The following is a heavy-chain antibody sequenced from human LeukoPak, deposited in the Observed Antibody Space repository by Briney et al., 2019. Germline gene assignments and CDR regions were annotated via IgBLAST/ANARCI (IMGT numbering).Heavy chain of an antibody. V-gene: IGHV3-23*01. Sequence: VGSLRFSCAASGFTFSSYAMSWVRQAPGKGVEWVSAIRGSGGSIYYADSVKGRFTISRDNSKNTPYLQMNSLIAEDTAVYYCAKDLGDSGWLYPLDAFDIWGQGTMVTVSS. D-gene: IGHD6-19*01. J-gene: IGHJ3*02. CDR1: GFTFSSYA. CDR2: IRGSGGSI. CDR3: AKDLGDSGWLYPLDAFDI.